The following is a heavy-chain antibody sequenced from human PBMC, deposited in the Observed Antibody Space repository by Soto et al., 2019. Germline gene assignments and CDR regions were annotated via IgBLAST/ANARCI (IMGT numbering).Heavy chain of an antibody. J-gene: IGHJ5*02. Sequence: TLSLTCTVSGGSISSGGYYWSWIRQHPGKGLEWIGYIYYSGSTYYNPSLKSRVTISVDTSKNQFSLKLSSVTAADTAVYYCARVVDDFWTSNLWGQGTLVTVSS. CDR2: IYYSGST. D-gene: IGHD3-3*01. V-gene: IGHV4-31*03. CDR3: ARVVDDFWTSNL. CDR1: GGSISSGGYY.